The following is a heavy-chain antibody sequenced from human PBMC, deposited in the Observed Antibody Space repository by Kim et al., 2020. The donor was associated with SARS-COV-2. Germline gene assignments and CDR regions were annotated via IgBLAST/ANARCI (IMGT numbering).Heavy chain of an antibody. Sequence: ASVQVSCKASGYTFTSYAMHLVRQAPGQRLEWMGWINAGNGNTKYSQQFQGRVTITRDTSASTAYMELSSLRSEDTAVYYGARDRDGYNPYYCYGMDVWGKGTTVTVSS. CDR1: GYTFTSYA. CDR2: INAGNGNT. CDR3: ARDRDGYNPYYCYGMDV. J-gene: IGHJ6*04. D-gene: IGHD5-12*01. V-gene: IGHV1-3*01.